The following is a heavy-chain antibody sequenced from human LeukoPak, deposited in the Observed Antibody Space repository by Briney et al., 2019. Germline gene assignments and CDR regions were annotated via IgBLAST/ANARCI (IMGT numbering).Heavy chain of an antibody. CDR2: ISYSGNT. CDR1: GGSISNYY. Sequence: SETLSLTCTVSGGSISNYYWSWIRQPPGKGLEWIGYISYSGNTNYNPSLKSRVTISLDTSNNQFSLKLSPVTAADTAVYFCARAPFYGSNSRGSFDPWGQGTLVTVSS. J-gene: IGHJ5*02. D-gene: IGHD2/OR15-2a*01. CDR3: ARAPFYGSNSRGSFDP. V-gene: IGHV4-59*01.